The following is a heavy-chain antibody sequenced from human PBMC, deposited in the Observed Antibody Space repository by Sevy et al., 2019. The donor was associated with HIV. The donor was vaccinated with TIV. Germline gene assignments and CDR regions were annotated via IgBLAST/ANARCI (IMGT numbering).Heavy chain of an antibody. D-gene: IGHD6-13*01. V-gene: IGHV3-33*01. CDR3: ARDWDSRSRGGFDP. CDR2: IWYDGSNK. Sequence: GGSLRLSCAASGFTFSSYGMHWVRQAPGKGLEWVAVIWYDGSNKYYADSVKGRFTISRDNSKNTLYLQMNSLRAEDTAVYYCARDWDSRSRGGFDPWGQGTLVTVSS. J-gene: IGHJ5*02. CDR1: GFTFSSYG.